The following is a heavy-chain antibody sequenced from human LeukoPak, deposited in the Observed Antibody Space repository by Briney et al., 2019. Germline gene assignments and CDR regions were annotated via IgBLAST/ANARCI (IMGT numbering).Heavy chain of an antibody. D-gene: IGHD3-22*01. CDR3: ARGPDYYYDSSGSFDY. CDR2: VSGSGNTI. J-gene: IGHJ4*02. Sequence: GGSLRLSCAASGFSFSDHYMAWIRQAPGKGLEWVSYVSGSGNTIYHADSVKGRFTISRDTAKNSVHLQMNSLRVDDTAVYYCARGPDYYYDSSGSFDYWGQETLVTVSS. CDR1: GFSFSDHY. V-gene: IGHV3-11*01.